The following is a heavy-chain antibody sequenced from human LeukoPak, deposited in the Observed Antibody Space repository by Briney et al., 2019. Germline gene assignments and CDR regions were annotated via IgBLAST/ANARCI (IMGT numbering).Heavy chain of an antibody. CDR2: VSSLGHTI. CDR1: GFTFSDYY. CDR3: ATEVGVSAAAFDL. V-gene: IGHV3-11*01. Sequence: PGGSLRLSCAASGFTFSDYYMSWIRQAPGKGLESVSYVSSLGHTIYYADSVKGRFTISRDDARNSLYLQMNSLRAEDTAVYYCATEVGVSAAAFDLWGQGTMVTVSS. D-gene: IGHD2-2*01. J-gene: IGHJ3*01.